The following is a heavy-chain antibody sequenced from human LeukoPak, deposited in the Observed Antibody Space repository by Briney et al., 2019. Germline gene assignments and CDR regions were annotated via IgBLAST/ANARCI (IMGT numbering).Heavy chain of an antibody. CDR1: GFTFSSYG. V-gene: IGHV3-30*02. CDR2: IRYDGSHK. Sequence: PGGSLRLSCAASGFTFSSYGMHWVRQAPGKGLEWVAFIRYDGSHKFYANSVKGRFTISRDNARSSVYLQMTSLRADDTAVYYCASARSTTWWKHVSIWFDPWGQGTLVTVSS. CDR3: ASARSTTWWKHVSIWFDP. D-gene: IGHD2-15*01. J-gene: IGHJ5*02.